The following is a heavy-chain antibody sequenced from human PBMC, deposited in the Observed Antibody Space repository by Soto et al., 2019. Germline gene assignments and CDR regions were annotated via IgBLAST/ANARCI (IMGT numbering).Heavy chain of an antibody. V-gene: IGHV3-33*01. CDR1: GFTFSSYG. J-gene: IGHJ6*02. Sequence: GGSLRLSCAASGFTFSSYGMHWVRQAPGKGLEWVAVIWYDGSNKYYADSVKGRFTISRDNSKNTLYLQMNSLRAEDTAVYYCARDGVVVVSATGLPLENYYYYYGMDVWGQGTTVTVSS. CDR3: ARDGVVVVSATGLPLENYYYYYGMDV. CDR2: IWYDGSNK. D-gene: IGHD2-15*01.